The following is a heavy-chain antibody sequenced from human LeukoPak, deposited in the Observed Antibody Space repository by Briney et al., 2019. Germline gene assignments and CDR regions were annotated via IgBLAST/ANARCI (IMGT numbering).Heavy chain of an antibody. CDR3: AKDTSIGRYCTNGVCSPFDY. CDR2: ISANGGTT. Sequence: GRSLRLPCAASGYSVSTYTMSWVRQAPGKGLEWVSGISANGGTTYYADSVKGRFTISRDNSRSTLYLQMNSLRAEDTALYYCAKDTSIGRYCTNGVCSPFDYWGQGTLVTVSS. CDR1: GYSVSTYT. D-gene: IGHD2-8*01. V-gene: IGHV3-23*01. J-gene: IGHJ4*02.